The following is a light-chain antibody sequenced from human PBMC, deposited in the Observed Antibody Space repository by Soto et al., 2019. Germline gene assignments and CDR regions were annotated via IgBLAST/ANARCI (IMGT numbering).Light chain of an antibody. Sequence: DIQMTQSPSSLSASLGDRVTIXCRASQSISRYLNWYQQKPGKAPNLLIYVASSLQSEVPSRFSGSGSGTDFTLTITSLQPEDFATYYCQQSYGTPITFGQGTKVDI. CDR1: QSISRY. V-gene: IGKV1-39*01. CDR2: VAS. CDR3: QQSYGTPIT. J-gene: IGKJ1*01.